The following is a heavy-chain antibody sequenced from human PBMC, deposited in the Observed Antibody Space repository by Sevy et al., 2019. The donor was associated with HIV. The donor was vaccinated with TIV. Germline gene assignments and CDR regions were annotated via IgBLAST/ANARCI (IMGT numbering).Heavy chain of an antibody. D-gene: IGHD2-2*01. Sequence: SETLSLTCSVSDDSINSYYWSWIRQPPGKGLEWIGYIYNNIGSTSYNPSLTSRVTISVDTSKNQFSLKLISVTAADTAVYYCARGAVVIGTAATPVLDFWGLGSLVTVSS. CDR3: ARGAVVIGTAATPVLDF. CDR2: IYNNIGST. J-gene: IGHJ4*02. V-gene: IGHV4-59*08. CDR1: DDSINSYY.